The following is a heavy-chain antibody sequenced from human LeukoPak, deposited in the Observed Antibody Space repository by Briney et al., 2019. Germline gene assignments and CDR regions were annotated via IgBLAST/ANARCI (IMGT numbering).Heavy chain of an antibody. CDR3: ARANLAVAGSDHFDY. V-gene: IGHV4-34*01. J-gene: IGHJ4*02. CDR1: GGSFSGYC. D-gene: IGHD6-19*01. CDR2: INHSGST. Sequence: PSETLSLTCAVYGGSFSGYCWSWIRQPPGKGLEWIGEINHSGSTNYNPSLKSRVTISVDTSKNQFSLKLSSVTAADTAVYYCARANLAVAGSDHFDYWGQGTLVTVSS.